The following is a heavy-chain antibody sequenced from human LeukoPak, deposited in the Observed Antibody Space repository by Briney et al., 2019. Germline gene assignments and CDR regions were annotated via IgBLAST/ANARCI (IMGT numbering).Heavy chain of an antibody. CDR1: GFTFSSYS. CDR3: ARARGAMGYYFDY. Sequence: GGSLRLSCAASGFTFSSYSMNRVRQAPGKGLEWVSYISSSSSTIYYADSVKGRFTISRDNAKNSLYLQINSLRAEDTAVYYCARARGAMGYYFDYWGQGTLVTVSS. J-gene: IGHJ4*02. D-gene: IGHD5-18*01. CDR2: ISSSSSTI. V-gene: IGHV3-48*01.